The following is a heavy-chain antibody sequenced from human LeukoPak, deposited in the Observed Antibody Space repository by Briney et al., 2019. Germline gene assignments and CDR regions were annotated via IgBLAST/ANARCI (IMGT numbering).Heavy chain of an antibody. J-gene: IGHJ4*02. V-gene: IGHV1-2*02. CDR1: GYTFAGSY. Sequence: ASVKVSCKTSGYTFAGSYLHWVRQVPGQGLEWMGWTNPSTGGAKSAQQFEGRVTMTRDTSNTTGYLELRSLRLDDTATYYCARGGAFCSITTCHEFDHWGQGTLVIVSS. CDR2: TNPSTGGA. D-gene: IGHD2-2*01. CDR3: ARGGAFCSITTCHEFDH.